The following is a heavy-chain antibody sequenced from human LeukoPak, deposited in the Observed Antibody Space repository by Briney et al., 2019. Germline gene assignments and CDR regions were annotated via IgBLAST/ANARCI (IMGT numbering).Heavy chain of an antibody. CDR3: ARGSRYDSSGYDAFGI. Sequence: PGTSLRLSCAASGFTFSRYAMHWVRQVPGKGLEWVAVISYDGTNKYYADSVKGRFTISRDNSKNTLFLQMNSLRAEDTAVYYCARGSRYDSSGYDAFGIWGQGTMVTVSS. D-gene: IGHD3-22*01. J-gene: IGHJ3*02. CDR1: GFTFSRYA. V-gene: IGHV3-30*04. CDR2: ISYDGTNK.